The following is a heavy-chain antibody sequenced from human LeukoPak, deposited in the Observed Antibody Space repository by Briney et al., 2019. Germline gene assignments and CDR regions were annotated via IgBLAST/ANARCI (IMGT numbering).Heavy chain of an antibody. CDR2: INHSGST. J-gene: IGHJ1*01. CDR3: AREPLLYSSGWTQAFQH. D-gene: IGHD6-19*01. V-gene: IGHV4-34*01. Sequence: PSETLSLTCAVYGGSFSGYYWSWIRQPPGKGLEWIGEINHSGSTNYNPSLKSRVTISVDTSKNQFSLKLSSVTAADTAVYYCAREPLLYSSGWTQAFQHWGQGTLVTVSS. CDR1: GGSFSGYY.